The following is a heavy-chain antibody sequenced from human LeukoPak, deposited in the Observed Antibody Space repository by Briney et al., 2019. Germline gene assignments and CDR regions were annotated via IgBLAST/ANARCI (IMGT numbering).Heavy chain of an antibody. CDR1: GFTFSSYW. J-gene: IGHJ4*02. CDR3: AKSPPRTIFGVRPHGAFDY. Sequence: PGGSLRLSCAASGFTFSSYWMSWVRQAPGKGLEWMANIKQDGSEKYYVDSVKGRFTISRDNAKNSLYLQMNSLRAEVTAVYYCAKSPPRTIFGVRPHGAFDYWGQGTLVTVSS. V-gene: IGHV3-7*01. D-gene: IGHD3-3*01. CDR2: IKQDGSEK.